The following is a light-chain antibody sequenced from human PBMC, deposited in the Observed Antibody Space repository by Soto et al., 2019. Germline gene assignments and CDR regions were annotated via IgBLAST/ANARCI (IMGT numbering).Light chain of an antibody. CDR3: QQYNNWPPYT. CDR1: QSVSSS. V-gene: IGKV3-15*01. J-gene: IGKJ2*01. Sequence: EIVMTQSPATLSVSPVERATLSCRASQSVSSSLAWYQQKPGQAPRLLIYGASTRATGIPARFSGSGSGTEFTLTISSLQSEDFAVYYCQQYNNWPPYTFGQGTKLEIK. CDR2: GAS.